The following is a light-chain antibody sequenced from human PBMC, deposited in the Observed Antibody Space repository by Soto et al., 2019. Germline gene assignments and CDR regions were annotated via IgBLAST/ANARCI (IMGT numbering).Light chain of an antibody. CDR2: WAS. CDR1: QSVLYSANNKNY. V-gene: IGKV4-1*01. J-gene: IGKJ2*01. Sequence: DIVMTQSPDSLAVSLGERATINCKSSQSVLYSANNKNYLAWYQQKPGQPPKVLISWASTRESGVPDRFSGSGSESDFTLTISRKQPEDVAVYYCQQYYSSLYTFGQGTKLEIK. CDR3: QQYYSSLYT.